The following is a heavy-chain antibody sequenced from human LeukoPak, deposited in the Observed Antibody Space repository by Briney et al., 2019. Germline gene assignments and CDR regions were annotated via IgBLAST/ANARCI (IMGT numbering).Heavy chain of an antibody. V-gene: IGHV3-7*05. CDR3: ASTQTFDY. CDR2: IKQDGSEK. J-gene: IGHJ4*02. Sequence: GGSLRLSCAASGFTFSRYWMSWVRQAPGKGLEWVANIKQDGSEKYYADSVKGRFTISRDNAKSSLYLQLNSLRVEDTAVYHCASTQTFDYWGQGTLVTVPS. CDR1: GFTFSRYW.